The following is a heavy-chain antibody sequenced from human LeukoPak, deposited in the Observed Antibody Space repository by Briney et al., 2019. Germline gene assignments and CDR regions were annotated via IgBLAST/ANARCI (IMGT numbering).Heavy chain of an antibody. CDR2: ISWNSGSI. CDR3: AKALSYGSDY. CDR1: GFTFDDYA. Sequence: SLRLSCAASGFTFDDYAMHWVRQAPGKGLEWVSGISWNSGSIGYADSVKGRFTISRDNAKNSLYLQMNSLRAEDTALYYCAKALSYGSDYWGQGTLVTVSS. J-gene: IGHJ4*02. D-gene: IGHD3-10*01. V-gene: IGHV3-9*01.